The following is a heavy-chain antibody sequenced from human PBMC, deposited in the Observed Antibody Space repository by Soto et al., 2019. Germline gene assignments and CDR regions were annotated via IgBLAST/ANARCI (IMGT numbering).Heavy chain of an antibody. J-gene: IGHJ4*02. CDR3: ARGRGLHLGELSLYRGYYFDY. CDR1: GGSISSYY. V-gene: IGHV4-59*01. Sequence: SETLSLTCTVSGGSISSYYWSWIRQPPGKGLEWIGYIYYSGSTNYNPSLKSRVTISVDTSKNQFSLKLSSVTAADTAVYYCARGRGLHLGELSLYRGYYFDYWGQGTLVTVSS. CDR2: IYYSGST. D-gene: IGHD3-16*02.